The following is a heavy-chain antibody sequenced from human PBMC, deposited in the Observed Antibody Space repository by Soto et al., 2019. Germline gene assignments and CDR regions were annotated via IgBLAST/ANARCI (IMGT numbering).Heavy chain of an antibody. D-gene: IGHD2-2*01. V-gene: IGHV1-69*13. Sequence: SVKVSCKASGGTFSSYAISWVRQAPGQGLEWMGGIIPIFGTANYAQKFQGRVTITADESTSTAYMELSSLRSEDTAVYYCARDRGDIVVVPAAPGGVYFDYWGQGTLVTVSS. CDR2: IIPIFGTA. CDR3: ARDRGDIVVVPAAPGGVYFDY. J-gene: IGHJ4*02. CDR1: GGTFSSYA.